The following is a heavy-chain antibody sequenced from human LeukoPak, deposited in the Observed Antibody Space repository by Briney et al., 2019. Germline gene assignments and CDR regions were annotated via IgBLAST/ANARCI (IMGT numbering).Heavy chain of an antibody. CDR1: GYSISSGYY. CDR2: IYHSGST. D-gene: IGHD3-22*01. CDR3: ARDTPLDRYYYDSSGYSSASQFDY. Sequence: PSETLSLTCAVSGYSISSGYYWGWIRQPPGKGLEWIGSIYHSGSTYYNPSLKSRVTISVDTSKNQFSLKLNSVTAADTAVYYCARDTPLDRYYYDSSGYSSASQFDYWGQGTLVTVSS. V-gene: IGHV4-38-2*02. J-gene: IGHJ4*02.